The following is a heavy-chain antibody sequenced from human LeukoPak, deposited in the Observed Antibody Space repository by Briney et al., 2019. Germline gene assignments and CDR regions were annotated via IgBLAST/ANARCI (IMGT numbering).Heavy chain of an antibody. Sequence: GGSLRLSCAASGFTFSSYAMSWVRQAPGKGLEWVSTLSGSGGSTYYADSVKGRFTISGDESKNTLSLQMNSLRPEDTAVYYCAKNAAGIVLMIYAPLDSWGQGTLVTVSS. CDR1: GFTFSSYA. J-gene: IGHJ4*02. D-gene: IGHD2-8*01. CDR3: AKNAAGIVLMIYAPLDS. V-gene: IGHV3-23*01. CDR2: LSGSGGST.